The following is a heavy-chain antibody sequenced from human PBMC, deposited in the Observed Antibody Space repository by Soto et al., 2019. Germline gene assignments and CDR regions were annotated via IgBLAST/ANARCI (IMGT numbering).Heavy chain of an antibody. Sequence: QVQLQESGPGLVKPSETLSLTCTVSGGSVSSGSCYWSWIRQPPGKGLEWIGYIYYSGSTNYNPSLKSRVTISVDTSKNQFSLKLSSVTAADTAVYYCARDRIAVAGNNWFDPWGQGTPVTVSS. CDR2: IYYSGST. CDR1: GGSVSSGSCY. J-gene: IGHJ5*02. CDR3: ARDRIAVAGNNWFDP. D-gene: IGHD6-19*01. V-gene: IGHV4-61*01.